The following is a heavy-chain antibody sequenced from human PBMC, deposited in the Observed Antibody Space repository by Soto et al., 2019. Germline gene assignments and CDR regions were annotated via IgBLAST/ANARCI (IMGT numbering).Heavy chain of an antibody. CDR3: AKEGGLSGSYYISSSYYFDY. CDR1: GFTFSSYA. D-gene: IGHD1-26*01. Sequence: GGSLRLSYAASGFTFSSYAMHWVRQAPGKGLEYVSAITSNGSNTYYADSVKGRFTISRDNSKNTLYLQMNSLRAEDTSVYYCAKEGGLSGSYYISSSYYFDYWGQGTLVTVSS. J-gene: IGHJ4*02. CDR2: ITSNGSNT. V-gene: IGHV3-64*04.